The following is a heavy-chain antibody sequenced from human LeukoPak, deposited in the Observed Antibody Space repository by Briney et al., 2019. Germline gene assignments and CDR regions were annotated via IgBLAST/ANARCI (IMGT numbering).Heavy chain of an antibody. Sequence: ASVKVSCKASTYSDNSFGISWVRQAPGQGLEWIGWISAYNGITNYAQKFQGRVTVTTDTSTSTAYMELRGLRADDTAVYYCANVAEGRYFFYYMDVWGKGTTVTVS. CDR1: TYSDNSFG. D-gene: IGHD2-15*01. CDR3: ANVAEGRYFFYYMDV. CDR2: ISAYNGIT. J-gene: IGHJ6*03. V-gene: IGHV1-18*01.